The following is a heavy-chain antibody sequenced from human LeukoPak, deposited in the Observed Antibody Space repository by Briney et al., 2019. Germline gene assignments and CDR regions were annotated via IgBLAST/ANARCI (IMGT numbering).Heavy chain of an antibody. Sequence: PGGSLRLSCAASGFTFSRYSMNWVRPAPGKGLEWVSSISSSSSYIYYADSLKGRFTISRDNAKNSLYLQMNSLRAEDTAVYYCAREEGTAMAPSYYYGMDVWGQGTTVSVSS. V-gene: IGHV3-21*01. CDR3: AREEGTAMAPSYYYGMDV. D-gene: IGHD5-18*01. CDR2: ISSSSSYI. J-gene: IGHJ6*02. CDR1: GFTFSRYS.